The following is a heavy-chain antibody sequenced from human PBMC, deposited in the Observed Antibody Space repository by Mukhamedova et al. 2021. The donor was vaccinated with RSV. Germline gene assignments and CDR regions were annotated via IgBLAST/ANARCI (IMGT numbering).Heavy chain of an antibody. V-gene: IGHV3-9*01. J-gene: IGHJ4*02. CDR3: SKGGQQLA. D-gene: IGHD6-13*01. Sequence: EWVSGISWNSGTIGYADSVNGRFTISRDNAKNSLYLQMNSLRVEDTALYYCSKGGQQLAWGQGTLVTISS. CDR2: ISWNSGTI.